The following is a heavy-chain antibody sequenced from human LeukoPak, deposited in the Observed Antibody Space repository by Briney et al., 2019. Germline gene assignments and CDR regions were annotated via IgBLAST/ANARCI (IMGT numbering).Heavy chain of an antibody. J-gene: IGHJ4*02. V-gene: IGHV3-23*01. CDR3: AKDLEYYYGSGSSPFDY. CDR1: GFTFSSYA. D-gene: IGHD3-10*01. Sequence: GGSLRLSCAASGFTFSSYAMSWVRQAPGKGLEWVSAISGSGGSTYYADSVKGRFTISRDNSKNTLYLQMNSLRAEDSAVYYCAKDLEYYYGSGSSPFDYWGQGTLVTVSS. CDR2: ISGSGGST.